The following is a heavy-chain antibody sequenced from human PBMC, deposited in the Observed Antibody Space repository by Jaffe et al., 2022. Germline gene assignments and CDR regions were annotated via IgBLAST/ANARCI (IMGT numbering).Heavy chain of an antibody. D-gene: IGHD2-15*01. V-gene: IGHV4-38-2*01. CDR1: GYSVITGSY. CDR2: IYHSGTT. CDR3: ARHSTYSGGHFDI. J-gene: IGHJ3*02. Sequence: QVQLQESGPGLVKPSETLSLTCAVSGYSVITGSYWDWIRQPPGKGLEWIATIYHSGTTYYNPSLKSRVTTSIDTSSNQFSLRLSSVTAADTAVYYCARHSTYSGGHFDIWGHGTMVTVSS.